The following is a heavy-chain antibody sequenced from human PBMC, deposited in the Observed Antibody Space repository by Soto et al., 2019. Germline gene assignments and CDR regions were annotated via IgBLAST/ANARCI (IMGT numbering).Heavy chain of an antibody. CDR2: INHSGST. D-gene: IGHD3-16*01. V-gene: IGHV4-34*01. J-gene: IGHJ5*01. Sequence: SEALSLTCAVYGGSFSDHYCSWIRQPPGKGLAWIGEINHSGSTNYNPSLKSRVTISVDTSKNQFSLKLSSVTAADTVVYYCPRGGSSMSTFERVTLHPHWIDPLGQGTLVTFSS. CDR1: GGSFSDHY. CDR3: PRGGSSMSTFERVTLHPHWIDP.